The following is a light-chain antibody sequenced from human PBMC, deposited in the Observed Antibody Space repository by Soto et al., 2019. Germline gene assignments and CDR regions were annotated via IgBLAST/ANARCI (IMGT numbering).Light chain of an antibody. V-gene: IGKV1-8*01. CDR3: QQYYSYPLYT. CDR1: QGISSY. CDR2: AAS. J-gene: IGKJ2*01. Sequence: AIRMTQSPSSLSASTGDRVTITCRASQGISSYLAWYQQKPGKAPKLLIYAASTLRSGGPSRFSGSGSGTDFTLTISCLQSEDFATYYCQQYYSYPLYTFGQGTKLEIK.